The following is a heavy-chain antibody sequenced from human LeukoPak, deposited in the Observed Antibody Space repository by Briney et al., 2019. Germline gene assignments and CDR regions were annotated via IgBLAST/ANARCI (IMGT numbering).Heavy chain of an antibody. D-gene: IGHD4-17*01. CDR2: IYYSGST. CDR1: GGSISSGTYY. CDR3: ARVHYGDSGLGSDIFDY. Sequence: SETLSLTCTVSGGSISSGTYYWGCVRQPPGKGLELIVNIYYSGSTYYNSSLKSRVTISVDTSKSQFSLRLRSVTAADTAVYYCARVHYGDSGLGSDIFDYWGQGTLVTVSS. V-gene: IGHV4-39*07. J-gene: IGHJ4*02.